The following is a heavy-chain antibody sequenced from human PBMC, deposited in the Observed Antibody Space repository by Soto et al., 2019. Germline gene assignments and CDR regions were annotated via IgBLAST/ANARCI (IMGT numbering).Heavy chain of an antibody. D-gene: IGHD1-26*01. J-gene: IGHJ4*01. CDR2: TYYRSKWYY. CDR3: ARGEQYSGRIFDY. Sequence: PSQTLSLTCAITGDSVSSNSAGWSWVRQSPSRGLEWLGRTYYRSKWYYEYAVSVRGRITINPNTSKNQYSLQLNSVTPEDTAVYFCARGEQYSGRIFDYWGQGTLVTVSS. CDR1: GDSVSSNSAG. V-gene: IGHV6-1*01.